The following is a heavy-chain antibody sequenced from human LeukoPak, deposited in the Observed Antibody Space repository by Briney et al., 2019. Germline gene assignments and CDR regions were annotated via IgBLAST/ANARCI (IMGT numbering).Heavy chain of an antibody. CDR2: IIPIFGTA. D-gene: IGHD6-19*01. Sequence: SVKVSFKASGGHFHRYAISWVRPAPGQGLEWMGGIIPIFGTANYAQKFQGRVTITADESTSTAYMELSSLRSEDTAVYYCAREYDSGTYTDYWGQGTLVTVSS. CDR1: GGHFHRYA. V-gene: IGHV1-69*01. J-gene: IGHJ4*02. CDR3: AREYDSGTYTDY.